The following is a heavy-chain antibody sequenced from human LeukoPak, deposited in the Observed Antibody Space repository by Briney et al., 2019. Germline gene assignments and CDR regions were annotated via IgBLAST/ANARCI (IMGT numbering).Heavy chain of an antibody. CDR1: GFTFSSYS. CDR2: ISYDGSNK. CDR3: ARAEYDRSGSIYYYYGMDI. Sequence: GGSLRLSCAASGFTFSSYSMHWVRQAPDKGLEWVAVISYDGSNKYNADSVKGRFTISRDNSKNTLYLQMNSLRREDTAEYYCARAEYDRSGSIYYYYGMDIWGQGTTVTVSS. V-gene: IGHV3-30-3*01. D-gene: IGHD3-22*01. J-gene: IGHJ6*02.